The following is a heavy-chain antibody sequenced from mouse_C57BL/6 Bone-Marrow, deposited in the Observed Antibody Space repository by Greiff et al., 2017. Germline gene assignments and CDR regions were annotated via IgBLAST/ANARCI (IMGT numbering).Heavy chain of an antibody. CDR2: IDPANGNT. CDR3: ARRTTVVATRGYFDY. Sequence: VQLQQSVAELVRPGASVKLSCTASGFNIKNTYMHWVKQRPEQGLEWIGRIDPANGNTKYAPKFQGKATITADTSSNTAYLQLSSLTSEDTAIYYCARRTTVVATRGYFDYWGQGTTLTVSS. D-gene: IGHD1-1*01. J-gene: IGHJ2*01. V-gene: IGHV14-3*01. CDR1: GFNIKNTY.